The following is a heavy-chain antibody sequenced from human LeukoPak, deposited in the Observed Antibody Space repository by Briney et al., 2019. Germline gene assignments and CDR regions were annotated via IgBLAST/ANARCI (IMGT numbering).Heavy chain of an antibody. CDR2: INPNSGGT. CDR1: GYSFTRYF. CDR3: ARGYCSGDCFTLFDY. D-gene: IGHD2-21*02. Sequence: ASVKVSCKASGYSFTRYFIHWVRQAPGQGLEWMGWINPNSGGTNYAQKFQGRVTMTRDTSISTAYMELSSLRSDDTAVYYCARGYCSGDCFTLFDYWGQGTLVTVSS. V-gene: IGHV1-2*02. J-gene: IGHJ4*02.